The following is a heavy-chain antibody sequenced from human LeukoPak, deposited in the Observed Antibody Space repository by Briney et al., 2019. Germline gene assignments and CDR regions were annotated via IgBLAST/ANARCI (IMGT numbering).Heavy chain of an antibody. D-gene: IGHD6-6*01. CDR1: GFTFSSYG. Sequence: GGSLRLSCAASGFTFSSYGMHWVRQAPGKGLERVAVICYDGSNKYYADSVKGRFTISRGNSKNTLYLQMNSLRAEDTAVYYCAKDYSSSFLGYYYYMDVWGKGTTVTVSS. CDR2: ICYDGSNK. CDR3: AKDYSSSFLGYYYYMDV. J-gene: IGHJ6*03. V-gene: IGHV3-33*06.